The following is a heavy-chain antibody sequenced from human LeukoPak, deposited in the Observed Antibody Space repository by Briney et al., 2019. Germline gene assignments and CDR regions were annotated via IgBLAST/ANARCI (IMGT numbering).Heavy chain of an antibody. V-gene: IGHV3-7*01. Sequence: GGSLRLSCAASGFTFRSYWMSWVRQAPGKGLEWVANIKQDGSEKYYVDSVKGRFTISRDNAKNSLYLQMNSLRGEDTAVYYCVRVSSSYFEYWGQGTLVTVSS. CDR3: VRVSSSYFEY. J-gene: IGHJ4*02. CDR1: GFTFRSYW. D-gene: IGHD6-6*01. CDR2: IKQDGSEK.